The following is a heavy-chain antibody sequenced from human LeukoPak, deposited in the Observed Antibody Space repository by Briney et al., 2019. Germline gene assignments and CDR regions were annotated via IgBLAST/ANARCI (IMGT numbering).Heavy chain of an antibody. CDR1: GFMFSSNW. V-gene: IGHV3-7*03. CDR2: IKEDGSEM. D-gene: IGHD6-13*01. J-gene: IGHJ4*02. Sequence: PGGSLRLSCAASGFMFSSNWMSWVRQAPGKGLEWVGNIKEDGSEMYYVDSVKGRFAISRDNARNSLYLQMNSLRDEDTAVYYCARGGGATAATANFDCWGQGTLVSVSS. CDR3: ARGGGATAATANFDC.